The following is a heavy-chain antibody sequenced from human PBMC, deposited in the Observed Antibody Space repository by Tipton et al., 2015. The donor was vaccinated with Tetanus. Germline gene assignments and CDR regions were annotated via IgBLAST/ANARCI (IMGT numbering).Heavy chain of an antibody. D-gene: IGHD3-22*01. V-gene: IGHV4-39*01. CDR2: IYYSGGT. Sequence: TLSLTCTVSGGSISSSSYYWGWIRQPPGKGLEWIGSIYYSGGTYYNPSLKSRVTISVDTSKNQFSLKLSSVTAADTAVYYCARTYDSSGYYYGGFDPWGQGTLVTVSS. CDR1: GGSISSSSYY. J-gene: IGHJ5*02. CDR3: ARTYDSSGYYYGGFDP.